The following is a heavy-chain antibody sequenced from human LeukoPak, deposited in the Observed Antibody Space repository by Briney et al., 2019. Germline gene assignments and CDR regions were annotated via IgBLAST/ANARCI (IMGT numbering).Heavy chain of an antibody. J-gene: IGHJ6*03. CDR2: INPNSGGT. CDR3: VRAAAGTYYYYYYMDV. V-gene: IGHV1-2*06. D-gene: IGHD6-13*01. CDR1: GYTFTGYY. Sequence: ASVKVSCKASGYTFTGYYMHWVRQAPGQGLEWMGRINPNSGGTNYAQKFQGRVTMTRDTSISTAYMELSRLRSDDTAVYYCVRAAAGTYYYYYYMDVWGKGTTVTVSS.